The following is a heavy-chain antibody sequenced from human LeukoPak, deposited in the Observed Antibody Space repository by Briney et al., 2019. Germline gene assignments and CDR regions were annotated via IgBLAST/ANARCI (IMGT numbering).Heavy chain of an antibody. D-gene: IGHD3-10*01. J-gene: IGHJ1*01. CDR2: ISSGGHDAT. V-gene: IGHV3-23*01. CDR1: GFSFSDYA. CDR3: AKDGLSYGTSTHIYHVDH. Sequence: GGSLRLSYAASGFSFSDYAMVWVRQAPRKGLEWVSGISSGGHDATFYADSVKGRLTVSRDNSKNTLYLQMNFLRVEDTALYYCAKDGLSYGTSTHIYHVDHWGQGTLVTVSS.